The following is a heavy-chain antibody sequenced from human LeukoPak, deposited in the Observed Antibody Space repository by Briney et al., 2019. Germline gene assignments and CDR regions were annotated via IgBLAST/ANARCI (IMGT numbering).Heavy chain of an antibody. J-gene: IGHJ6*03. CDR1: GFTFDDYA. V-gene: IGHV3-43*02. CDR2: ISGDGGST. D-gene: IGHD4-17*01. CDR3: AKDALGGYGDYGYYYYYMDV. Sequence: GGSLRLSCAASGFTFDDYAMHWVRHAPGKGLEWVSLISGDGGSTYYADSVKGRFTISRDNSKNSLYLQMNSLRTEDTALYYCAKDALGGYGDYGYYYYYMDVWGKGTTVTVSS.